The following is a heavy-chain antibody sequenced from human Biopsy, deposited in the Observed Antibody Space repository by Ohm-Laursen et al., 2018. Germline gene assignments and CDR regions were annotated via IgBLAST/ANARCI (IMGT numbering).Heavy chain of an antibody. J-gene: IGHJ3*01. D-gene: IGHD3-22*01. Sequence: PSETLSPTWNVSGGAINNYYWSWIRQPAGKGLEWIGRIYPGGSTNYNPSLKSRVTMSVDTSKKQLSLRLRSVTAADTAMYYCASVVLGPTNDAFDLWGQGTMVVVSS. CDR3: ASVVLGPTNDAFDL. CDR2: IYPGGST. CDR1: GGAINNYY. V-gene: IGHV4-4*07.